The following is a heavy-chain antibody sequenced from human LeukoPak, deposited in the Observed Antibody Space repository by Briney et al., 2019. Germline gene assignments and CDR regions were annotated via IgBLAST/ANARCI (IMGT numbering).Heavy chain of an antibody. CDR2: INHSGST. V-gene: IGHV4-34*01. J-gene: IGHJ4*02. CDR1: GGSFSGYY. Sequence: NPSETLSLTCAVYGGSFSGYYWSWIRQPPGKGLEWIGEINHSGSTNYNPSLKSRVTISVDTSKNQFSLKLSSVTAADTAVYYCARMPRSSYYYDSSGYPREYYFDYWGQGTLVTVSS. CDR3: ARMPRSSYYYDSSGYPREYYFDY. D-gene: IGHD3-22*01.